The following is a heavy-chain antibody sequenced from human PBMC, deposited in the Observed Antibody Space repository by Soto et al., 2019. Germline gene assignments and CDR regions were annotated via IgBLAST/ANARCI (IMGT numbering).Heavy chain of an antibody. V-gene: IGHV1-69*13. CDR3: ARSVRLYCTKGVCYFNAFDI. Sequence: GASVKVSCKASGGTFSSYAISWVRQAPGQGLEWMGGIIPIFGTANYAQKFQGRVTITADESTSTAYMELSSLRSEDTAVYYCARSVRLYCTKGVCYFNAFDIWGEGTMVTVSS. D-gene: IGHD2-8*01. J-gene: IGHJ3*02. CDR1: GGTFSSYA. CDR2: IIPIFGTA.